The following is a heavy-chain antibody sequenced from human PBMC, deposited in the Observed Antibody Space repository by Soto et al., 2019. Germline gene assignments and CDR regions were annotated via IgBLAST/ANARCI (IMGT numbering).Heavy chain of an antibody. CDR1: GGSISSGDYY. D-gene: IGHD2-21*02. CDR3: ARVRAYCGGYCRTDYCYYYGMDV. Sequence: SETLSLTCTVSGGSISSGDYYWSWIRQPPGKGLEWIGYIYYSGSTYYNPSLKSRVTISVDTSKNQFSLKLSSVTAADTAVYYCARVRAYCGGYCRTDYCYYYGMDVWGQGTTVTVSS. J-gene: IGHJ6*02. V-gene: IGHV4-30-4*01. CDR2: IYYSGST.